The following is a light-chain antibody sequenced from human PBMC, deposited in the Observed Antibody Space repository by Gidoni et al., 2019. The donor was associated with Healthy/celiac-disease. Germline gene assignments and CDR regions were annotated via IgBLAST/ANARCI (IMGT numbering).Light chain of an antibody. CDR3: GTWDSSLSAVV. CDR2: DNN. Sequence: QSVFTQPPSVSAAPGLKVTISCSGSSSNIGNNYVSWYQQLPGTAPKLLIYDNNKRPSGIPDRFSGSKSGTSATLGITGLQTGDEADYYCGTWDSSLSAVVFGGGTKLTVL. V-gene: IGLV1-51*01. CDR1: SSNIGNNY. J-gene: IGLJ2*01.